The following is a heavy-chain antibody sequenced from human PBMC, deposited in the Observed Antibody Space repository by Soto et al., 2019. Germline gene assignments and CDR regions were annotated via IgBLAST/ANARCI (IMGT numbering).Heavy chain of an antibody. D-gene: IGHD3-22*01. J-gene: IGHJ3*02. V-gene: IGHV2-70*04. CDR1: GFSLSTSGMR. CDR2: IDWDDDK. Sequence: SGPTLVNPTQTLTLTCTFSGFSLSTSGMRVSWIRQPPGKALEWLARIDWDDDKFYSTSLKTRLTISKDTSKNQVVLTMTNMDPVDTATYYCARSNYYYDSSGLDAFDIWGQGTMVTVSS. CDR3: ARSNYYYDSSGLDAFDI.